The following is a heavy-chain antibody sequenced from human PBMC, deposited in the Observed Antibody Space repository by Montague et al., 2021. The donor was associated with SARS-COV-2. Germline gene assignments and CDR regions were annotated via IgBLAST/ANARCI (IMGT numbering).Heavy chain of an antibody. J-gene: IGHJ3*02. CDR2: ISERGNT. CDR1: GDSISNHY. CDR3: ARFPTSYYYDSKATPATPNAFDI. D-gene: IGHD3-22*01. Sequence: SETLSLTCSASGDSISNHYWSWIRQPPGKGLEWIGYISERGNTKYNTSLKSPVTISADTPKNQFSLRLSSVTAADTAVYYCARFPTSYYYDSKATPATPNAFDIWGQGTMVTVSS. V-gene: IGHV4-59*08.